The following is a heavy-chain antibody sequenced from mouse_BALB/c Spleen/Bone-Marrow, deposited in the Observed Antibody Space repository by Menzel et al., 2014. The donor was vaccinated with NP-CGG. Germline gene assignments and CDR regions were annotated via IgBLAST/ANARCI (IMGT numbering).Heavy chain of an antibody. D-gene: IGHD2-14*01. J-gene: IGHJ2*01. Sequence: EVMLVESGGGLVQPGGSRKLSCAASGFTFSSFGTHWVRQAPEKGLEWVAYISSGSSTIYYADTVKGRFTISRDNPKYTLFLQVTSLRSEDTAMYYCARDVPLYDVGYFDYWGQGTTLTVSS. V-gene: IGHV5-17*02. CDR3: ARDVPLYDVGYFDY. CDR1: GFTFSSFG. CDR2: ISSGSSTI.